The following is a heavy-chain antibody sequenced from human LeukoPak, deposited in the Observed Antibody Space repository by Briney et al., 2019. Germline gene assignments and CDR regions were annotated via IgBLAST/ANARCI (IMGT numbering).Heavy chain of an antibody. D-gene: IGHD3-3*01. V-gene: IGHV1-2*02. Sequence: GASVKVSCKASGYTFTGYYMHWVRQAPGQGLEWMGWINPNSGGTNYAQKFQGRVTMTRDTSISTPYMELSRLRSDDAAVYYCARDLRTGWNYDFWSGSIDAFDIWGQGTMVTVSS. J-gene: IGHJ3*02. CDR3: ARDLRTGWNYDFWSGSIDAFDI. CDR1: GYTFTGYY. CDR2: INPNSGGT.